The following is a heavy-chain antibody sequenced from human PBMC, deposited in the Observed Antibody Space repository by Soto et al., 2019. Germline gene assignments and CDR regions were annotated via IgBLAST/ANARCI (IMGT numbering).Heavy chain of an antibody. CDR2: IVVGSGNT. CDR3: AADPRTAPGPEWELLVEGRNFDY. V-gene: IGHV1-58*01. CDR1: GFTFTSSA. J-gene: IGHJ4*02. D-gene: IGHD1-26*01. Sequence: ASVKVSCKASGFTFTSSAVQWVRQARGQRLEWIGWIVVGSGNTNYAQKFQERGTITGDMSTSTAYMELSSLRSEDTAVYYCAADPRTAPGPEWELLVEGRNFDYWGQGTLVTVSS.